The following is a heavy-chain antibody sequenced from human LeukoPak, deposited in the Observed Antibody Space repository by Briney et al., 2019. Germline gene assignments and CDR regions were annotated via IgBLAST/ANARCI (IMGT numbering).Heavy chain of an antibody. CDR3: AKDSAIGAAKYYFAY. CDR2: IANDGRDK. CDR1: GSTFSNYG. V-gene: IGHV3-30*18. Sequence: GGSLRLSCAASGSTFSNYGMHWVRQAPGKGLEFVAVIANDGRDKKYADSVKGRFTISRDNSKNTLYLQMDSLRADDTAVYYCAKDSAIGAAKYYFAYWGRGTLVTVSS. J-gene: IGHJ4*02. D-gene: IGHD6-25*01.